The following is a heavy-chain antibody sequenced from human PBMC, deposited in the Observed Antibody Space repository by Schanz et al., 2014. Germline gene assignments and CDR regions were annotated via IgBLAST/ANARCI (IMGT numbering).Heavy chain of an antibody. Sequence: EVQLVESGGGLVQPGGSLRLSCSASGFTFSIYAMHWVRQAPGKGLEYVSAISHDGYSTYYADSVKGRFTISRDNSKNTLYLQMSSLTTEDTAVYCGARGGAACYFDDWGQGTLVTVSS. J-gene: IGHJ4*02. CDR3: ARGGAACYFDD. D-gene: IGHD2-15*01. CDR1: GFTFSIYA. CDR2: ISHDGYST. V-gene: IGHV3-64D*06.